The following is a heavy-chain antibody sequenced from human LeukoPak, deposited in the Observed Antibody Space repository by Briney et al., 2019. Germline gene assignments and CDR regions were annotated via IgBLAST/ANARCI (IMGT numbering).Heavy chain of an antibody. D-gene: IGHD3-10*02. J-gene: IGHJ6*04. CDR2: ISTSGTTI. V-gene: IGHV3-48*03. CDR3: AELGITMIGGV. Sequence: GGSLRLSCAASGFTFSSYEMNWVRQAPGKGLEWLSTISTSGTTIYYADSVKGRFTISRDNAKNSLYLQMNSLRAEDTAVYYCAELGITMIGGVWGKGTTVTISS. CDR1: GFTFSSYE.